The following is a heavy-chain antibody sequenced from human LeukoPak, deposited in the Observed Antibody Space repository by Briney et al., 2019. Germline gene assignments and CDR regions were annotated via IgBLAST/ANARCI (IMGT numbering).Heavy chain of an antibody. D-gene: IGHD3-16*02. V-gene: IGHV4-34*01. CDR2: INHSGST. CDR1: GGSFSGYY. Sequence: KPSETLSLTCAVYGGSFSGYYWSWIRQPPGKGLEWIGEINHSGSTNYNPSLKSRVTISVDTSKNQFSLKLSSATAADTAVYYCARAPGYRKYFQHWGQGTLVTVSS. J-gene: IGHJ1*01. CDR3: ARAPGYRKYFQH.